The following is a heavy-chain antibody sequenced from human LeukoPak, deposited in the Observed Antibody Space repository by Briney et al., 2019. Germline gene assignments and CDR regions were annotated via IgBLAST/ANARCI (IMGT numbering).Heavy chain of an antibody. Sequence: PGGSLRLSCAASGFSFSSYSMNWVRQAPGKGLEWVSFITSDSKNEDYADAVKGRFTVSRDNVKNSLYLQMNSPRGEDTAVYYCAREGFCSSTGCYVMYWGQGTPVTVSS. D-gene: IGHD2-2*01. CDR3: AREGFCSSTGCYVMY. J-gene: IGHJ4*02. V-gene: IGHV3-21*01. CDR1: GFSFSSYS. CDR2: ITSDSKNE.